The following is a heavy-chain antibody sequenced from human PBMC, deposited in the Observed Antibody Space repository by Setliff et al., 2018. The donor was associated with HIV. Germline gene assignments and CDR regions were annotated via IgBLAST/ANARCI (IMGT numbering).Heavy chain of an antibody. CDR2: ISNYGSP. D-gene: IGHD6-19*01. Sequence: PSETLSLTCLVSGDSMIPHYWSWIRQPPGRGLEWIGYISNYGSPSYSPSLESRVTILLDTSKNQFSLRLSSVTAADTAVYYCARATWLVHPFPLYYFDYWGQGTLVTVSS. CDR3: ARATWLVHPFPLYYFDY. CDR1: GDSMIPHY. V-gene: IGHV4-59*11. J-gene: IGHJ4*02.